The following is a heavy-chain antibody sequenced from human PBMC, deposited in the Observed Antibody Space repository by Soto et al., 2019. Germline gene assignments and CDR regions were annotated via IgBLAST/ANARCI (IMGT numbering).Heavy chain of an antibody. Sequence: SETLSLTCAVSGVSIHNSHSFWGWIRQPPGKGLEFIANVYYSGGAHYNPSFKSRVTISVDTATNQVSLRMSSVTAADTAVYFCGRVVEGATRHTDFDSWGQGTLVTV. V-gene: IGHV4-39*01. D-gene: IGHD2-21*01. CDR3: GRVVEGATRHTDFDS. J-gene: IGHJ5*01. CDR2: VYYSGGA. CDR1: GVSIHNSHSF.